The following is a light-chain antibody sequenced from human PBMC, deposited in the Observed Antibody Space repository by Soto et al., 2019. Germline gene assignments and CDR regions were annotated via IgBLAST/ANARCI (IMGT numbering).Light chain of an antibody. V-gene: IGKV4-1*01. Sequence: DIVMTQSPDSLAVSLGERATINCKSSQSVLYSSNNKNYLAWYQQKPGQPPKLLIYWASTRESGVPDRFSGSGSGTYYTLTISSLQAEDVALYFCQQYYSPPWTFGQGTKVEIK. CDR1: QSVLYSSNNKNY. CDR3: QQYYSPPWT. CDR2: WAS. J-gene: IGKJ1*01.